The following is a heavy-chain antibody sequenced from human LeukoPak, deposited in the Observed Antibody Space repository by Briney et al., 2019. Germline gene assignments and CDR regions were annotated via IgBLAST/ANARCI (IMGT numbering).Heavy chain of an antibody. D-gene: IGHD5-24*01. CDR1: GYTFTGYH. CDR3: ARDKGRDGYTAFDY. J-gene: IGHJ4*02. V-gene: IGHV1-2*06. Sequence: GASVKVSCKASGYTFTGYHMHWVRQAPGQGLEWMGRINPNSGDTNYAQKFQGRVTITRDTSISTAYMELSRLRSDDTAVYYCARDKGRDGYTAFDYWGQGTLVTVSS. CDR2: INPNSGDT.